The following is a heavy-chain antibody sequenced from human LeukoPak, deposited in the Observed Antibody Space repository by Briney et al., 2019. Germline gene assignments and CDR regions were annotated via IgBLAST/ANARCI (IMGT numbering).Heavy chain of an antibody. CDR3: ARSIVVVPAAPPDY. V-gene: IGHV3-21*01. D-gene: IGHD2-2*01. CDR1: GFTFSSYS. Sequence: GGSLRLSCAASGFTFSSYSMNWVRQAPGKGLEWVSSISSSSSYIYYADSVKGRFTISRDNAKNSLYLQMNSLRAEDTAVYYCARSIVVVPAAPPDYWGQGTLVTVSS. CDR2: ISSSSSYI. J-gene: IGHJ4*02.